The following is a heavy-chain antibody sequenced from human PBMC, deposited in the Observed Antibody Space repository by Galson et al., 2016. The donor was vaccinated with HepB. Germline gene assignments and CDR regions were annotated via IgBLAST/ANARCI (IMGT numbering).Heavy chain of an antibody. J-gene: IGHJ4*02. Sequence: SLRLSCAVSGITFRSYTMNWVRQAPGKGLEWVSSISGGSSYIYYADSVKGRFTISRDNAKNSLYLQMNSLRAEDTAVYYCASRHSGWYYFDYRGQGTLVTVSS. CDR3: ASRHSGWYYFDY. D-gene: IGHD6-19*01. CDR1: GITFRSYT. CDR2: ISGGSSYI. V-gene: IGHV3-21*01.